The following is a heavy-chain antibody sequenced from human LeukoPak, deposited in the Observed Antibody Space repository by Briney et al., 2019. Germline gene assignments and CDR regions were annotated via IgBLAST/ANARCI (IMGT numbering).Heavy chain of an antibody. J-gene: IGHJ4*02. CDR3: ARGEDGGYDYFDY. CDR2: VIPILGIA. D-gene: IGHD5-12*01. Sequence: GSSVTVSCKASGGTFSSYAISWVLQAPGQGLEWMGRVIPILGIANYAQKFQGRVTITADKSTSTAYMELSSLRSEDTAVHYCARGEDGGYDYFDYWGQGTLVTVSS. CDR1: GGTFSSYA. V-gene: IGHV1-69*04.